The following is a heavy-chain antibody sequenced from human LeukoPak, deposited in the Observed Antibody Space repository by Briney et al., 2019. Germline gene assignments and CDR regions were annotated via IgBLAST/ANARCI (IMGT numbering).Heavy chain of an antibody. J-gene: IGHJ5*02. CDR3: ARGRLGTWFGELKA. Sequence: ASVKVSCKASGYIFTGYYIHWVRQAPGQGLEWMGWINSGSGDTNYAQKFQGRVTMTRDTSINTAYMQLSRLRSDDTALYFCARGRLGTWFGELKAWGQGTLVTVSS. CDR1: GYIFTGYY. CDR2: INSGSGDT. V-gene: IGHV1-2*02. D-gene: IGHD3-10*01.